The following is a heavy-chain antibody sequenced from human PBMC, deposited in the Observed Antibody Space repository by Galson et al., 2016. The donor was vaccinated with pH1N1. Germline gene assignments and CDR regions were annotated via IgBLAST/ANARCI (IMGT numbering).Heavy chain of an antibody. CDR1: GFTFSSHW. J-gene: IGHJ4*02. Sequence: SLRLSCAASGFTFSSHWMQWVRQAPGKGLVWVSRINSDGSSTSYADSVKGRFTISRDNAKNTLYLQMNSPRVEDTAVHYCAREPEYDILTGYGHYFDYWGQGTLVTVSS. CDR3: AREPEYDILTGYGHYFDY. V-gene: IGHV3-74*01. D-gene: IGHD3-9*01. CDR2: INSDGSST.